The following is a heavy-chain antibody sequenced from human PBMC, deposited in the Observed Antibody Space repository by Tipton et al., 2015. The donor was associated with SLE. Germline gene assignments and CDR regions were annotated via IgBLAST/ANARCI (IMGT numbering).Heavy chain of an antibody. CDR2: IYYSGTA. D-gene: IGHD3-22*01. J-gene: IGHJ3*02. CDR1: GRSINSGNYY. Sequence: TLSLTCSVSGRSINSGNYYWGWIRQSPGKEPEWIGNIYYSGTAYYNPSLKRRVSISVDTSKNQFSLRLNSVTAADTAVYYCAGDPVDRGAFDICGQGTMVTVSS. CDR3: AGDPVDRGAFDI. V-gene: IGHV4-39*07.